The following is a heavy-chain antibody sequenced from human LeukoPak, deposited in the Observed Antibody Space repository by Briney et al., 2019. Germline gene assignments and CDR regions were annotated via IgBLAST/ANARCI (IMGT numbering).Heavy chain of an antibody. CDR1: GFTFDDYT. Sequence: GGSLRVSCAASGFTFDDYTMHWVRQAPGNGLEWVSLISWDGGSTYYADSVKGRFTISRDNSKNSLYLQMNSLRTEDTALYYCAKEQYGGNSYYYYYYGMDVWGQGTTVTVSS. CDR2: ISWDGGST. J-gene: IGHJ6*02. CDR3: AKEQYGGNSYYYYYYGMDV. V-gene: IGHV3-43*01. D-gene: IGHD4-23*01.